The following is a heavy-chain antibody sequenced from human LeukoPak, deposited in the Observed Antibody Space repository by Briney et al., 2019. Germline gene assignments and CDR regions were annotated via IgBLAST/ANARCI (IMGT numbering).Heavy chain of an antibody. Sequence: SETLSLTCAVYGGSFSGYYWSWIRQPPGKGLEWIGEINHSGSTNYNPSLKSRVTISVDTSKNQFSLKLSSVTAADTAVYYCARPISEYSSSSWYYFDYWGQGTLVTVSS. V-gene: IGHV4-34*01. J-gene: IGHJ4*02. D-gene: IGHD6-6*01. CDR1: GGSFSGYY. CDR3: ARPISEYSSSSWYYFDY. CDR2: INHSGST.